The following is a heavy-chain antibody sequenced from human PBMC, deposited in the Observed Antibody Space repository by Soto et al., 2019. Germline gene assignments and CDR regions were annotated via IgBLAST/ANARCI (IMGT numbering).Heavy chain of an antibody. CDR2: ISGSGGST. CDR1: GFTFSSCA. V-gene: IGHV3-23*01. CDR3: AKGRSYYHYYRVDF. J-gene: IGHJ6*02. Sequence: GGSLRLSWAASGFTFSSCAMSWVRQAPGKGLEWVSAISGSGGSTYYADSVKGRFTISRDNSKSTLYLQMNSLRAEDTALYYCAKGRSYYHYYRVDFWSQGTTDTVSS.